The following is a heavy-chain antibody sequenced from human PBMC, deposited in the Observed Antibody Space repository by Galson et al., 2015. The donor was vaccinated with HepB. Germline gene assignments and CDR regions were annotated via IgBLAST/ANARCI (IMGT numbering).Heavy chain of an antibody. D-gene: IGHD3-3*01. Sequence: SVKVSCKASGGTFSSYAISWVRQAPGQGLEWMGGIIPVIATGNYAQKFQGRVTITADDSTSTVYMELGSLRSEDTAVYYCASPAGREAEWQGWFDPWGQGTLVIVSS. J-gene: IGHJ5*02. CDR1: GGTFSSYA. CDR2: IIPVIATG. CDR3: ASPAGREAEWQGWFDP. V-gene: IGHV1-69*13.